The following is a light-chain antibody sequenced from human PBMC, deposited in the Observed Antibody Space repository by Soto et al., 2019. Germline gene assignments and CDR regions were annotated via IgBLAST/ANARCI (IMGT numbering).Light chain of an antibody. Sequence: EIVLTQSPCTLSLSPGDGATLSCRAGQSVSSGYLAWYQQKPGQAPRLLIYGASRRAGGIPDRFSGSGSGTDFTLSISRLEPEDFAVYWCQHYGNSPTFGQGTKVDIK. CDR2: GAS. V-gene: IGKV3-20*01. CDR1: QSVSSGY. CDR3: QHYGNSPT. J-gene: IGKJ1*01.